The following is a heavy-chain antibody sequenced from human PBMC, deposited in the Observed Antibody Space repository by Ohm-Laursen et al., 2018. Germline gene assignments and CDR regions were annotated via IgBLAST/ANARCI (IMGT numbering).Heavy chain of an antibody. V-gene: IGHV4-39*01. J-gene: IGHJ4*02. Sequence: SETLSLTCTVSGGSISSSSYYWGWIRQPPGKGLEWIGSIHYSGGPYFNPSLQSRVTISVDTSKNQFSLNLSSVTAADTAMYYCARKTDWNHYYFDYWGQGTLVTVSS. D-gene: IGHD1-1*01. CDR2: IHYSGGP. CDR1: GGSISSSSYY. CDR3: ARKTDWNHYYFDY.